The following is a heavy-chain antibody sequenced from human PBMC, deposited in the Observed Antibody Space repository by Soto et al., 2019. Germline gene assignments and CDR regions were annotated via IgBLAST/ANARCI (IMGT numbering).Heavy chain of an antibody. CDR1: GFTFYTYA. J-gene: IGHJ6*02. CDR3: AKGYCDRSTCYFDCFASDV. D-gene: IGHD2-15*01. Sequence: PVGSLRLSCAASGFTFYTYAMSWVRQAPGKGLEWVSAITGSGGTTHYADSVKGRFTISRDNSKNTLYLQMDSLGADDTALYYCAKGYCDRSTCYFDCFASDVWGQGTAVTVSS. CDR2: ITGSGGTT. V-gene: IGHV3-23*01.